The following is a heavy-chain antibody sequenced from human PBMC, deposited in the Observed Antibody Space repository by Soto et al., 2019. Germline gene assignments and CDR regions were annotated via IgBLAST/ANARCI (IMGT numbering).Heavy chain of an antibody. CDR2: MHTYNGNT. CDR3: ARDAQYSSRWHPIDY. D-gene: IGHD6-19*01. Sequence: QVQLVQSGAEVKKPGASVKVYCKASGYTFTDYGISWVRQAPGQGLEWLGWMHTYNGNTNYAQKVQGRVTMTTDSSTSTAYMELRSLRSDDTAVYYCARDAQYSSRWHPIDYWGQGTLVTVSS. V-gene: IGHV1-18*01. CDR1: GYTFTDYG. J-gene: IGHJ4*02.